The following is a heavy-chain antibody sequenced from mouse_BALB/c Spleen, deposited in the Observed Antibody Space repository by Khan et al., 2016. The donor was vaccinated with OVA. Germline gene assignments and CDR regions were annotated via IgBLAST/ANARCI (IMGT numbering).Heavy chain of an antibody. D-gene: IGHD4-1*01. CDR2: ISSGADYT. CDR3: ASHLTGSFAY. CDR1: GFTFSAYS. V-gene: IGHV5-6*01. J-gene: IGHJ3*01. Sequence: EVELVESGGDLVKPGGSLELSCAASGFTFSAYSMSWVRQTPDKRLEWVATISSGADYTYYPDGVTGRFTISRDNAKNTLYLQMSSLKSEDTAMYYCASHLTGSFAYWGQGTLVTVSA.